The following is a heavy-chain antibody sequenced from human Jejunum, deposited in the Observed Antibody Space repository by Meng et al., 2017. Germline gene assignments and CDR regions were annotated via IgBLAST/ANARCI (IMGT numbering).Heavy chain of an antibody. Sequence: GESLKISCAASGFTFSSYAVNWVRQAPGKGLEWVSGITPSGDRPIYADSVKGRFTVSRANSKNTVYLQMNSLRADDTAVYYCAKRYCSDGACCGFDNWGQGTLVT. CDR3: AKRYCSDGACCGFDN. CDR1: GFTFSSYA. D-gene: IGHD2-8*01. V-gene: IGHV3-23*01. CDR2: ITPSGDRP. J-gene: IGHJ4*02.